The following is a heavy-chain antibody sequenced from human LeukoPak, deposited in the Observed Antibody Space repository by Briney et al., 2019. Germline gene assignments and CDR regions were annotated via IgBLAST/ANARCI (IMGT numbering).Heavy chain of an antibody. Sequence: SVKVSCKASGDTFTGYYMHWVRQAPGQGLEWMGGVLPIFGTTKYPQKFQGRVTITAHTSTAAAYMPLSSLTSEDTAVYYCAREGFGGTWNQTYFDSWGQGTLVAVSS. V-gene: IGHV1-69*06. J-gene: IGHJ4*02. CDR1: GDTFTGYY. CDR2: VLPIFGTT. CDR3: AREGFGGTWNQTYFDS. D-gene: IGHD1-1*01.